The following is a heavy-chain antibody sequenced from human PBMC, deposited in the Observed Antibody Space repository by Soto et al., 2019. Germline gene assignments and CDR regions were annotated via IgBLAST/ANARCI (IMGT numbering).Heavy chain of an antibody. D-gene: IGHD3-9*01. Sequence: EVQLVESGGGLVQWGGSLRLSCAASGFTFSGYSVNWVRQAPGKGLECVSYISSGSKTIYYAESVKGRFTVSRDNARNSQYLQMNSLRDEDTAVYYCAREDILGVRSFDYWGQGTLVTVSS. J-gene: IGHJ4*02. CDR3: AREDILGVRSFDY. CDR2: ISSGSKTI. V-gene: IGHV3-48*02. CDR1: GFTFSGYS.